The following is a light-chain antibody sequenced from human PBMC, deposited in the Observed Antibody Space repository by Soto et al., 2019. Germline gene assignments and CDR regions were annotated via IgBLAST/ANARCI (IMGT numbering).Light chain of an antibody. CDR1: QYVDTN. J-gene: IGKJ1*01. Sequence: TQSPSSLSASVGDRVTLSCLACQYVDTNLAWYQQRPGQAQRLIIYGASTRATGIPDRFSGSGSGRDFKLTISSLQSEDFAVYYCQQYNDWPGGTVGPGTKVENK. CDR2: GAS. V-gene: IGKV3-15*01. CDR3: QQYNDWPGGT.